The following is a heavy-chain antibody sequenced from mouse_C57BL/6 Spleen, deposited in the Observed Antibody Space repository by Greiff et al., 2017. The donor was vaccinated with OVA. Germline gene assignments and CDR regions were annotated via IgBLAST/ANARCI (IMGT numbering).Heavy chain of an antibody. CDR3: ARSGSNYAWFAY. Sequence: QVQLQQPGAELVMPGAYVKLSCKASGYTFTSYWMHWVKQRPGQGLEWIGEIDPSDTYTNYNQKFKGKSTLTVDKSSSTAYMQLSSLTSEDSAVYYCARSGSNYAWFAYWGQGTLVTVSA. CDR1: GYTFTSYW. J-gene: IGHJ3*01. D-gene: IGHD2-5*01. V-gene: IGHV1-69*01. CDR2: IDPSDTYT.